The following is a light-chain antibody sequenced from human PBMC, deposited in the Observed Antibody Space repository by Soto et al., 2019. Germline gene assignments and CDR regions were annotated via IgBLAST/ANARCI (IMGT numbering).Light chain of an antibody. CDR3: QQYNNWPPFT. Sequence: EIVMTQSPGTLSVSPGERATLSCRASQNIRSNLVWYQQKPGQAPRLLIYETSIRAPGIPARFSGSGSGTEFTLTISSLQSEDFAVYHCQQYNNWPPFTFGPGTKVDIK. CDR1: QNIRSN. CDR2: ETS. J-gene: IGKJ3*01. V-gene: IGKV3-15*01.